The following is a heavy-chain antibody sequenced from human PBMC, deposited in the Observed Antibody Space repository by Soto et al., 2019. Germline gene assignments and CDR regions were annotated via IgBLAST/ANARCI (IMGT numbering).Heavy chain of an antibody. D-gene: IGHD3-10*01. Sequence: ASVKVSCKASGGTFSSYTISWVRQAPGQGLEWMGRIIPILGIANYAQKFQGRVTITADKSTSTAYMELSSLRSEDTAVYYCATSLIYGSGSYSITSGWGQGTMVTVSS. J-gene: IGHJ3*01. V-gene: IGHV1-69*02. CDR1: GGTFSSYT. CDR2: IIPILGIA. CDR3: ATSLIYGSGSYSITSG.